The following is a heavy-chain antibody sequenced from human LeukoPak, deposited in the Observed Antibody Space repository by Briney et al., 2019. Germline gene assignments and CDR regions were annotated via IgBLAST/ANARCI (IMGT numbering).Heavy chain of an antibody. V-gene: IGHV3-21*01. CDR3: AGAVAGDFDY. Sequence: GGSLRLSCAASGFTFSSYSMNWVRQAPGKGLEWVSSISSSSSYIYYADSVKGRFTISRDNAKNSLYLQMNSLRAEDTAVYYCAGAVAGDFDYWGQGTLVTVSS. CDR1: GFTFSSYS. J-gene: IGHJ4*02. D-gene: IGHD6-19*01. CDR2: ISSSSSYI.